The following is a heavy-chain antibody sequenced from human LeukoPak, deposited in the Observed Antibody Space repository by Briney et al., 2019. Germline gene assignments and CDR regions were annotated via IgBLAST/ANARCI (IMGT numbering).Heavy chain of an antibody. V-gene: IGHV3-30*02. J-gene: IGHJ4*02. CDR1: GFSFSVFG. D-gene: IGHD2-21*01. CDR2: IRYDGKNK. Sequence: GGSLRLSCAASGFSFSVFGMHWVRQAPGKGLEWVAFIRYDGKNKDYADSVKGRFTISRDDSKNTLYLQMNNLRAEDTAVYYCAKTIPAIRGEIDYWGQGTLVTVSS. CDR3: AKTIPAIRGEIDY.